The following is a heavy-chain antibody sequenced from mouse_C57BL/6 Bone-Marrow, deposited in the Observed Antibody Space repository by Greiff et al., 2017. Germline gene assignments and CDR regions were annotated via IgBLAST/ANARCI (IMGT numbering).Heavy chain of an antibody. D-gene: IGHD2-2*01. V-gene: IGHV14-4*01. Sequence: VQLKESGAELVRPGASVKLSCTASGFNIKDYYMHWVKQRPEQGLEWIGWIDPENGDTEYASKFQGKATITADTSSNTAYLQLSSLTSEDTAVYYCTGGYWFAYWGQGTLVTVSA. CDR3: TGGYWFAY. CDR1: GFNIKDYY. J-gene: IGHJ3*01. CDR2: IDPENGDT.